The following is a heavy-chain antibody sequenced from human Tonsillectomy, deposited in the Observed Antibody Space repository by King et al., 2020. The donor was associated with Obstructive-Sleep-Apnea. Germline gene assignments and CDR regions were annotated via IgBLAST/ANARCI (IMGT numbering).Heavy chain of an antibody. V-gene: IGHV3-30-3*01. CDR2: ISYDGSNK. CDR3: ARENYGDFYFDY. CDR1: GFTFSRYA. J-gene: IGHJ4*02. D-gene: IGHD4-17*01. Sequence: QLVQSGGGVVQPGRSLRLSCAASGFTFSRYAMHWVRQAPGKGLEWVAVISYDGSNKYYADSVKGRFTISRDNSQNTLYLQMNSLRAADTAVYYCARENYGDFYFDYWGQGTLVTVSS.